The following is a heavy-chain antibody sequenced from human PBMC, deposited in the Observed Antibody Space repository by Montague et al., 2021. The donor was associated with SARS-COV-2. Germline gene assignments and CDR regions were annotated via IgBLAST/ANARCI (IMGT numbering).Heavy chain of an antibody. Sequence: CAISGDSVSRNTPAWNWIRQSPSRGLEWLGRTYYGSSWNTDYAVSVKSRITISPDTSKNQFSLHLNSATPEDTAVYYCARGWNYAFDIWSQGTMVTVSS. CDR3: ARGWNYAFDI. D-gene: IGHD1-7*01. CDR1: GDSVSRNTPA. V-gene: IGHV6-1*01. J-gene: IGHJ3*02. CDR2: TYYGSSWNT.